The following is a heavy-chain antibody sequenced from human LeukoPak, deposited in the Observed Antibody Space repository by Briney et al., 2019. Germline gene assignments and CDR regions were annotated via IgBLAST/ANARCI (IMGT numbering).Heavy chain of an antibody. CDR3: ASQVHHGSGSYYPRKNYYYYYMDV. J-gene: IGHJ6*03. D-gene: IGHD3-10*01. Sequence: SETLSVTCTGSGDSISSGSYYWSWIRQPAGKGLEWIGRIYTSGSTNYNPSLKSRVTISVDTSKNQFSLKLSSVTAADTAVYYCASQVHHGSGSYYPRKNYYYYYMDVWGKGTTVTISS. CDR2: IYTSGST. V-gene: IGHV4-61*02. CDR1: GDSISSGSYY.